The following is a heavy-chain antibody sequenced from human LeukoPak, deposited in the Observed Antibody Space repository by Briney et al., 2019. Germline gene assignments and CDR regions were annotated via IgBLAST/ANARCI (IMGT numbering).Heavy chain of an antibody. Sequence: GGSLRLSCAASGFTFSSYSMNWVRQAPGKGLEWVGFIRSKAYGGTTEYAASVKGRFTISRDDSKSIAYLQMNSLKTEDTAMYYCARAPPAYCGGDCFSDYWGQGTLVTVSS. CDR1: GFTFSSYS. CDR3: ARAPPAYCGGDCFSDY. D-gene: IGHD2-21*02. V-gene: IGHV3-49*04. CDR2: IRSKAYGGTT. J-gene: IGHJ4*02.